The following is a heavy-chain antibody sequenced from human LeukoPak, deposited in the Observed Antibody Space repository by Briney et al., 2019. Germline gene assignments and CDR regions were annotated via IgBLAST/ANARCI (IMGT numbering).Heavy chain of an antibody. J-gene: IGHJ4*02. D-gene: IGHD6-13*01. CDR2: ISSSSSYI. CDR3: ARDIGISNSWPYFDF. V-gene: IGHV3-21*01. CDR1: GFTFSSYS. Sequence: AGGSLRLSCAASGFTFSSYSMNWVRQAPGRGLEWVSSISSSSSYIYYADSVKGRVTISRDNAKKSLFLQMNSLRAEDTAVYYCARDIGISNSWPYFDFWGRGTLVTVSS.